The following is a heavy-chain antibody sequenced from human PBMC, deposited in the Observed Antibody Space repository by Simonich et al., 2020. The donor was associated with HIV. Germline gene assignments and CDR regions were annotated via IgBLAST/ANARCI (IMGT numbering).Heavy chain of an antibody. V-gene: IGHV4-34*01. CDR2: ISHFGDT. CDR3: AREGDCTNGVCYRFDY. CDR1: GGYLSGYF. J-gene: IGHJ4*02. Sequence: QVQLQQWGAGLLKPSEPLSLTCAVYGGYLSGYFWSWIRQPPGKGLEWIGDISHFGDTNYNPSLKSRVSISVDTSKNQFSLRLTSVTAADSAAYYCAREGDCTNGVCYRFDYWGQGTLVTVSS. D-gene: IGHD2-8*01.